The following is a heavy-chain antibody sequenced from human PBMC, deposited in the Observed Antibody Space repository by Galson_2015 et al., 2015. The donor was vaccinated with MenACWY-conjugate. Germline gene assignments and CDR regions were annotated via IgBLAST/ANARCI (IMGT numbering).Heavy chain of an antibody. CDR1: GLIFNTYW. Sequence: SLRLSCAVSGLIFNTYWMHWVRHAPGKGLVWVSRINPGGSSTTYADSVKDRFTISRDNAKNTLYLQMNSLRPEDTAVFYCAKSRGASFYFDSWGQGTLVTVSS. CDR3: AKSRGASFYFDS. D-gene: IGHD1-26*01. J-gene: IGHJ4*02. CDR2: INPGGSST. V-gene: IGHV3-74*01.